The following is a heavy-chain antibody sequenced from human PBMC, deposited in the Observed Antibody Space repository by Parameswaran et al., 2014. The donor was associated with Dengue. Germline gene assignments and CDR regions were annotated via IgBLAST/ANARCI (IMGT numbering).Heavy chain of an antibody. CDR2: IYYSGST. J-gene: IGHJ6*02. D-gene: IGHD3-22*01. Sequence: WIRQPPGKGLEWIGYIYYSGSTNYNPSLKSRVTISVDTSKNQFSLKLSSVTAADTAVYYCARMIGTPDYYYYYGMDVWGQGTTVTVSS. CDR3: ARMIGTPDYYYYYGMDV. V-gene: IGHV4-59*01.